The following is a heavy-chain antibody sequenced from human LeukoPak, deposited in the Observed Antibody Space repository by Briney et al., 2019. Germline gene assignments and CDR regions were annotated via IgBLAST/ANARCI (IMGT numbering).Heavy chain of an antibody. CDR2: ISGRGGST. CDR3: AKVSGAVAGTLDY. J-gene: IGHJ4*02. Sequence: PGGSLRLSCAASGFTFSSYAMSWVRQAPGKGLEWVSAISGRGGSTYYADSVKGRFTISRDNSKNTLYLQMNSLRAEDTAIYYCAKVSGAVAGTLDYWGQGTLVTVSS. CDR1: GFTFSSYA. V-gene: IGHV3-23*01. D-gene: IGHD6-19*01.